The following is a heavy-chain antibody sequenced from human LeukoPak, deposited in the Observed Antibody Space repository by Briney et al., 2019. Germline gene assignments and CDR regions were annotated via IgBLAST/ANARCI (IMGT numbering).Heavy chain of an antibody. J-gene: IGHJ4*02. V-gene: IGHV3-23*01. CDR2: ISVRSDNT. CDR1: GFIFSNYA. Sequence: HLGGSLRHSRAAPGFIFSNYALYWVGQAPRKGLPWVSAISVRSDNTFFADSVKGRFTLTTVSCKNTLYLQMNSLRADDTAVYYCAKWGDYDVLTGYYVSDFWGQGTLVTVSS. D-gene: IGHD3-9*01. CDR3: AKWGDYDVLTGYYVSDF.